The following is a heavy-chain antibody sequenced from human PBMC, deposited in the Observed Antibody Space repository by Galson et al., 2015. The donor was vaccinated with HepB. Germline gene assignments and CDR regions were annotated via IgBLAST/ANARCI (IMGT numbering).Heavy chain of an antibody. Sequence: SVKVSCKASGYSFTAYYMHWVRQAPGQGLEWMGRINPNSGATNYAQKFQGRVTMTRDTSISTAYMELSSLRSDDTAVYYCASYSSSWYYWGQGTLVTVSS. J-gene: IGHJ4*02. CDR2: INPNSGAT. CDR1: GYSFTAYY. CDR3: ASYSSSWYY. D-gene: IGHD6-13*01. V-gene: IGHV1-2*06.